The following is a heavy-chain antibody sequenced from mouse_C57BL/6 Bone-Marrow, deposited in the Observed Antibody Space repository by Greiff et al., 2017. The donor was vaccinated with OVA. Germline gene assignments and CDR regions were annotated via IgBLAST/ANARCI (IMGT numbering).Heavy chain of an antibody. CDR2: IDPETGGT. CDR1: GYTFTDYE. Sequence: VQLKESGAELVRPGASVTLSCKASGYTFTDYEMHWVKQTPVHGLEWIGAIDPETGGTAYNQKFKGKAILTADKSSSTAYMELRSLTSEDSAVYYCTTVLYYGNYWGQGTTLTVSS. CDR3: TTVLYYGNY. V-gene: IGHV1-15*01. D-gene: IGHD2-1*01. J-gene: IGHJ2*01.